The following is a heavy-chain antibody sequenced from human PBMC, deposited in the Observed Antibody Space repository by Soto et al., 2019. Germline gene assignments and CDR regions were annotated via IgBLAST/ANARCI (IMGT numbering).Heavy chain of an antibody. D-gene: IGHD2-21*02. CDR1: CGSISSSNL. J-gene: IGHJ5*02. CDR3: ARAPGGNSSGYNWFDP. CDR2: IYHSGST. V-gene: IGHV4-4*02. Sequence: SETLSLTCAVSCGSISSSNLCICFRPPPGKGLEWIGEIYHSGSTNYNPSLKSRVTISVDKSKNQFSLKLSSVTAADTAVYYCARAPGGNSSGYNWFDPWGQGTLVT.